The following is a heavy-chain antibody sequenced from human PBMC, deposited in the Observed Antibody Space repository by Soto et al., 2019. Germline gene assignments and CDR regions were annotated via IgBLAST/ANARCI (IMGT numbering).Heavy chain of an antibody. CDR3: ARGRRITDGSGAEA. CDR2: IYYSGST. V-gene: IGHV4-59*01. Sequence: SETLSLTCTVSGGSISSYYWSWIRQTPGKGLEWIGYIYYSGSTNYNPSLKSRVTISVDTSKNQFSLKLSSVTAADTAVYYCARGRRITDGSGAEAWGQGTMVTVSS. D-gene: IGHD3-10*01. J-gene: IGHJ3*01. CDR1: GGSISSYY.